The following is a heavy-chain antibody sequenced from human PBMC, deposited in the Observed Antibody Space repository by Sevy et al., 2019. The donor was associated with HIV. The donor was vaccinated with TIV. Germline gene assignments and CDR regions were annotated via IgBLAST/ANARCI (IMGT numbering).Heavy chain of an antibody. Sequence: ASVKVSCKASGGTFSSYAISWVRQAPGQGLEWMGGIIPIFGTANYAQKFQGRVTITANESTSTAYMELSIMRSEDTAVYYCATSGVNYDILTGYLNYYYYGMDVWGQGTTVTVSS. CDR1: GGTFSSYA. CDR2: IIPIFGTA. D-gene: IGHD3-9*01. V-gene: IGHV1-69*13. CDR3: ATSGVNYDILTGYLNYYYYGMDV. J-gene: IGHJ6*02.